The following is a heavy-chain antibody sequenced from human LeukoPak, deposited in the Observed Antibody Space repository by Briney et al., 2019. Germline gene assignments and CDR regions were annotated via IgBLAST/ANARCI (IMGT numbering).Heavy chain of an antibody. Sequence: PGGSLRLSCAASGFTFSSYWMSWIRQAPGKGLEWLGRIRNKVNSYATEYAASVKGRFTISRDDSQNSLTLQMNSLKAEDTAVYYCSRIRCSSDSCQWSGYFGVDVWGQGTTVTVSS. J-gene: IGHJ6*02. V-gene: IGHV3-72*01. CDR1: GFTFSSYW. D-gene: IGHD2-2*01. CDR2: IRNKVNSYAT. CDR3: SRIRCSSDSCQWSGYFGVDV.